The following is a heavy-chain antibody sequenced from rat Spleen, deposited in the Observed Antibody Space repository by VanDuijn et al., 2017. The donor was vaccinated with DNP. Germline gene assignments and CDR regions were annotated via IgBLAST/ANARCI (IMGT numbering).Heavy chain of an antibody. CDR3: ARHED. CDR1: GFTFSNYW. V-gene: IGHV5-58*01. J-gene: IGHJ2*01. CDR2: IKTGGGST. Sequence: EVQLVETGGGLVQPGGSLKLSCVASGFTFSNYWMYWIRQAPGKGLEWVASIKTGGGSTYYRDSVKGRFTISRDNAKSTLYLQMDSLRSEDTATYYCARHEDWGQGVMVTVSS.